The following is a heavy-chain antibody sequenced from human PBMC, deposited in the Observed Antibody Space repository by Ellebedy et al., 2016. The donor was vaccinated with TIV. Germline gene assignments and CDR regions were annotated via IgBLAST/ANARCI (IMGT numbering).Heavy chain of an antibody. CDR2: FYASGSA. CDR3: ARDDFGSRSYLAFDI. J-gene: IGHJ3*02. CDR1: RGSISNYF. V-gene: IGHV4-4*07. Sequence: MPSETLSLTCSVSRGSISNYFLNWIRQPAGKGLEWIGRFYASGSAIYNPSFKSRVTMSVDTSKNHFSLKLSSVTAADTAIYYCARDDFGSRSYLAFDIWGQGTMVTVS. D-gene: IGHD3-10*01.